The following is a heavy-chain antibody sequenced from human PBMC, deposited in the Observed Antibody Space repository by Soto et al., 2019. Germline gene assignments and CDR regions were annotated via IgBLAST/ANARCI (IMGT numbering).Heavy chain of an antibody. CDR2: VNHRGSS. CDR1: GGSFSGSF. V-gene: IGHV4-34*02. D-gene: IGHD3-10*01. Sequence: QVQLQQWGAGLLKPSETLSLTCGVYGGSFSGSFWSWIRQPPGKGLEWIGEVNHRGSSNYNPSLKSRVTISVDTSKNQFSLHLRSVTAADTAVYYCATGRGTENYWCQGTLVTVSS. J-gene: IGHJ4*02. CDR3: ATGRGTENY.